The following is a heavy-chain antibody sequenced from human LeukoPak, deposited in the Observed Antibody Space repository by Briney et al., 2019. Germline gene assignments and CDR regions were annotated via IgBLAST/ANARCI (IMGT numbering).Heavy chain of an antibody. J-gene: IGHJ6*02. D-gene: IGHD6-19*01. CDR2: IIPILGIA. Sequence: SVKVSCKASGYTFTSYDINWVRQAPGQGLEWMGRIIPILGIANYAQKFQGRVTITADKSTSTAYMELSSLRSEDTAVYYCARDLRQWLVGTSDYYYYYGMDVWGQGTTVTVSS. CDR3: ARDLRQWLVGTSDYYYYYGMDV. V-gene: IGHV1-69*04. CDR1: GYTFTSYD.